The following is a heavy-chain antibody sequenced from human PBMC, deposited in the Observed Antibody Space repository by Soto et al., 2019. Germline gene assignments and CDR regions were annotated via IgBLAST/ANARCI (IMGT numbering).Heavy chain of an antibody. D-gene: IGHD3-9*01. J-gene: IGHJ4*02. CDR2: ISVYNGNT. V-gene: IGHV1-18*01. CDR3: ARRDRSSHWLESDF. CDR1: GYTFTSYG. Sequence: ASVKVSCKASGYTFTSYGISWVRQAPGQGLEWMGWISVYNGNTNYAPKFQGRVTMTTDTSASTAYMELGSLRSDDTAVYYCARRDRSSHWLESDFWGQGSPVTVSS.